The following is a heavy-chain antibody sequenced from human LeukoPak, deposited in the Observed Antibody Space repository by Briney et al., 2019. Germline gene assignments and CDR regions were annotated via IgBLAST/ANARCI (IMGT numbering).Heavy chain of an antibody. CDR1: GFTFTKFW. V-gene: IGHV3-7*01. CDR3: ARVTNRYSDY. CDR2: IKQDGSEK. J-gene: IGHJ4*02. Sequence: GSLRLSCAASGFTFTKFWMTWVRQAPGKGLEWVAHIKQDGSEKYYVGSVTGRFTISRDNANNSVYLQMNSLRVEDTAMYYCARVTNRYSDYWGQGSLVIVSS. D-gene: IGHD2-15*01.